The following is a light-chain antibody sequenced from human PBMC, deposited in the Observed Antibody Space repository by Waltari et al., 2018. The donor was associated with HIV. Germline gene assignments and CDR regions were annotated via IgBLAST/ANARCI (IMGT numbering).Light chain of an antibody. CDR3: QSHDTSLSGYVI. CDR2: HNN. CDR1: SSTRGKGYN. V-gene: IGLV1-40*01. Sequence: QSVLTQPPSVSGATGQRVTIPCTGTSSTRGKGYNVHWYQQLPGTAPKLLIYHNNNRPSGVPDRFSGSKSGTSASLAITGLQAEDEAYYYCQSHDTSLSGYVIFGGGTKLTVL. J-gene: IGLJ2*01.